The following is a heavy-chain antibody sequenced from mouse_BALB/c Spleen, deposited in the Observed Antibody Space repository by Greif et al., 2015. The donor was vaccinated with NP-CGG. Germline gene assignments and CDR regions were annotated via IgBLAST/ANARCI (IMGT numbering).Heavy chain of an antibody. J-gene: IGHJ3*01. CDR2: IAPGSGST. CDR1: GYTFTSYW. Sequence: DLVKPGASVKLSCKASGYTFTSYWINWIKQRPGQGLEWIGRIAPGSGSTYYNEMFKGKATLTVDTSSSTAYIQLSSLSSEDSAVYFCARGIYYDYDGGAWFAYWGQGTLVTVSA. CDR3: ARGIYYDYDGGAWFAY. D-gene: IGHD2-4*01. V-gene: IGHV1S41*01.